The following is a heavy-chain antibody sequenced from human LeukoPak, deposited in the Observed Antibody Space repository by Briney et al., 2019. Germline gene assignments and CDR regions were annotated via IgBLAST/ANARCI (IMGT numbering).Heavy chain of an antibody. D-gene: IGHD2/OR15-2a*01. CDR2: INPSSGNT. V-gene: IGHV1-46*01. CDR3: ARDVSSVYYFDY. J-gene: IGHJ4*02. CDR1: GYTFTNYY. Sequence: ASVKVSCKASGYTFTNYYIHWVRQAPGQGFELMGIINPSSGNTDYEQKFQGRDTMTRDTSTSTVYMDLRSLRSEDTAVYYCARDVSSVYYFDYWGQGTLVTVSS.